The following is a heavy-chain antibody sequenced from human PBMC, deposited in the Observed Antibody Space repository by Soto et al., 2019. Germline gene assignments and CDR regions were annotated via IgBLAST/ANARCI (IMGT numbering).Heavy chain of an antibody. CDR1: GDSISSSNSH. CDR3: VRYDRINMKPYSPEGFHI. CDR2: VYYGGAIFYSGNI. J-gene: IGHJ3*02. Sequence: SETLSLTCTVSGDSISSSNSHWGWTRQPPGKGLEYIGSVYYGGAIFYSGNIYYSPSLKSRVTISVDTSKNQFALRLSSVTAADTGVYYCVRYDRINMKPYSPEGFHIWGQGTMVTVSS. V-gene: IGHV4-39*01. D-gene: IGHD3-3*02.